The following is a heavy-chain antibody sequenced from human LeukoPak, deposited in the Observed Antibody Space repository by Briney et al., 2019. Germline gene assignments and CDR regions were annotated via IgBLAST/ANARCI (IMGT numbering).Heavy chain of an antibody. D-gene: IGHD1-26*01. J-gene: IGHJ4*02. Sequence: ASVKDSRKPYGYTFNDFNINWLRPAPGQGFEWMGWISPYNGNTDFAQKFQGRVTMTTDPSTGTAYMELNSLTSADTAVYYCARDRGWGYFDYWGQGTLVTVSS. CDR2: ISPYNGNT. CDR3: ARDRGWGYFDY. CDR1: GYTFNDFN. V-gene: IGHV1-18*04.